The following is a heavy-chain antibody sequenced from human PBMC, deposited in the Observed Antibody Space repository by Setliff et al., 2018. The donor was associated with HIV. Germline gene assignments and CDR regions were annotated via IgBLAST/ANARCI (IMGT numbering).Heavy chain of an antibody. Sequence: SETLSLTCTVSGGSISSGGYYWSWIRQPPGKGLEWIGYIYSSGSTNYNPSLKSRVTISVDTSKNQFSLTLRSLTAADTAVYYCARGAYRFDSWGQGNLVTVSS. J-gene: IGHJ5*01. V-gene: IGHV4-61*08. CDR3: ARGAYRFDS. CDR1: GGSISSGGYY. CDR2: IYSSGST. D-gene: IGHD2-2*01.